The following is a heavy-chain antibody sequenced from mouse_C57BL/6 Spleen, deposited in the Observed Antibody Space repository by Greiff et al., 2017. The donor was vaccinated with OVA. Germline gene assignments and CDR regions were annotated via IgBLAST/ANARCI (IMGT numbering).Heavy chain of an antibody. CDR1: GFNIKDYY. Sequence: VQLKQSGAELVRPGASVKLSCTASGFNIKDYYMHWVKQRPEQGLEWIGWIDPENGDPEYASKFQGKATITADTSSNTSYLQLSSLTSEDTAVYYCTKISTVPFAYWGQGTLVTVSA. V-gene: IGHV14-4*01. CDR2: IDPENGDP. CDR3: TKISTVPFAY. D-gene: IGHD1-1*01. J-gene: IGHJ3*01.